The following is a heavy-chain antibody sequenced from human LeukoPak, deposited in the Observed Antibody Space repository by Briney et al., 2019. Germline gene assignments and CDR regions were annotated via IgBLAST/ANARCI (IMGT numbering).Heavy chain of an antibody. D-gene: IGHD2-2*01. Sequence: GESLKISCKGSGYSFTSYWIGWVRQMPGKGLEWMGIIYPGDSDTRYSPSFQGQVTISADKSISTAYLQWSSLKASDTAMYYCARKYCSSTSCYQGAPYWYFDLWGRGTLVTVSS. CDR3: ARKYCSSTSCYQGAPYWYFDL. V-gene: IGHV5-51*01. J-gene: IGHJ2*01. CDR2: IYPGDSDT. CDR1: GYSFTSYW.